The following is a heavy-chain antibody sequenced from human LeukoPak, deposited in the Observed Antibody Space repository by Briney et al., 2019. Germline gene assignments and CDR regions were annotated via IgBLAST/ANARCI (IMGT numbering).Heavy chain of an antibody. CDR3: AREGQWLAHDAFDI. V-gene: IGHV3-7*01. D-gene: IGHD6-19*01. CDR2: IKQDGSEK. Sequence: GGSLRLSCAASGFTFNNYWMSWVRQAPGKGLQWVANIKQDGSEKYYVDSVKGRFTISRDNAKNSLYVQMNSLRAEDTAVYYCAREGQWLAHDAFDIWGQGTMVIVSS. J-gene: IGHJ3*02. CDR1: GFTFNNYW.